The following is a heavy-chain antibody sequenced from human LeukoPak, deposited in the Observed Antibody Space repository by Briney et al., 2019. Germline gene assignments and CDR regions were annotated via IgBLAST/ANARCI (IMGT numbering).Heavy chain of an antibody. J-gene: IGHJ4*02. D-gene: IGHD6-19*01. CDR1: GGSISSGDYY. CDR3: ARDPGIAVAGTGYYFDY. V-gene: IGHV4-30-4*01. Sequence: SETLSLTCTVSGGSISSGDYYWSWIRQPPGKGLEWIGYIYYSGSTYYNPSLKSRVTISVDTSKNQFSLKLSSVTAADTAVYYCARDPGIAVAGTGYYFDYWGQGTLVTVSS. CDR2: IYYSGST.